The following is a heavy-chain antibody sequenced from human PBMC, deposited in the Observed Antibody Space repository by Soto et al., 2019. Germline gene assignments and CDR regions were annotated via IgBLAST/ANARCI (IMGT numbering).Heavy chain of an antibody. Sequence: EVQLVESGGGLVQPGGSLRLSCAASGFSFSDYWMHWVRQAPGKGLVWVSCIDTDGSTTTYADSVKGRFTISRDNVKNTLYWQMDSRRTEDTALYYCSRGGGFSGNYLGGQGTLVTVSS. CDR3: SRGGGFSGNYL. D-gene: IGHD1-26*01. J-gene: IGHJ4*02. V-gene: IGHV3-74*01. CDR1: GFSFSDYW. CDR2: IDTDGSTT.